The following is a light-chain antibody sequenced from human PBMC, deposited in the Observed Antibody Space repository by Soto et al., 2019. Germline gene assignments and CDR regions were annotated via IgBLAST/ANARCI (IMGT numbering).Light chain of an antibody. CDR2: EVN. J-gene: IGLJ3*02. CDR1: SSDVGGYKF. V-gene: IGLV2-14*01. CDR3: LSYTSAKTRV. Sequence: QSALTQPASVSASPGQSITISCTGTSSDVGGYKFVSWYQHHPGKAPKLMIYEVNNRPSGVANRFSGSKSGNTASLTISGLQPEDEADYYCLSYTSAKTRVFCGGPPLTVL.